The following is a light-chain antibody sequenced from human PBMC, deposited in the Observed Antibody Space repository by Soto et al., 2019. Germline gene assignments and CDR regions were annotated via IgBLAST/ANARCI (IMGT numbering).Light chain of an antibody. J-gene: IGLJ1*01. CDR2: DNY. V-gene: IGLV1-51*01. CDR3: GAWDDRLTAYV. CDR1: SSNIGAGYNS. Sequence: SVLTQPPSVSGAPGQGVTISCTGSSSNIGAGYNSVSWYQQLPGTAPKLLIYDNYKRPSGIPARFSGSKSGTSASLGITGLQTGDEADYYCGAWDDRLTAYVFGSGTKVTVL.